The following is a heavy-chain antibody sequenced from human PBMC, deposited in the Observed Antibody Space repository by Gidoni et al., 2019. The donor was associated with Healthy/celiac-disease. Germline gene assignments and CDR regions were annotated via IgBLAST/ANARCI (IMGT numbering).Heavy chain of an antibody. CDR1: GYTFTSYD. V-gene: IGHV1-8*01. D-gene: IGHD6-19*01. CDR3: ARGPPYSSGWYNWFDP. CDR2: MNPNSGNT. Sequence: QVQLVQSGAEVQKPGASLKVSCKASGYTFTSYDINWVRQATGQGLEWMGWMNPNSGNTGYAQKFQGRVTMTRNTSISTAYMELSSLRSEDTAVYYCARGPPYSSGWYNWFDPWGQGTLVTVSS. J-gene: IGHJ5*02.